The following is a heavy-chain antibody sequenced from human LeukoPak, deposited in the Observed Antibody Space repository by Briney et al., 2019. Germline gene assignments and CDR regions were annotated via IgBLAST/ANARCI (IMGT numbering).Heavy chain of an antibody. Sequence: SETLSLTCTVSGGSIGRYCCSWIRQPPGKGLEWIGYVYHSGSTNYNPSLKSRVTISIDTSKNQSSLKLTSVTAADTAIYYCARAEAPYYHYYGMDVWGQGTTVTVSS. CDR1: GGSIGRYC. CDR3: ARAEAPYYHYYGMDV. J-gene: IGHJ6*02. CDR2: VYHSGST. V-gene: IGHV4-59*01.